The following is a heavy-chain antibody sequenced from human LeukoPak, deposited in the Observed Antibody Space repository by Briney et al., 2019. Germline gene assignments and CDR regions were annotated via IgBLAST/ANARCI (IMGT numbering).Heavy chain of an antibody. CDR3: ARPHTVLYNWFDP. Sequence: ASVKVSCKASGYTFTGYYMHWVRQAPGQGLEWMGRINPNSGGTNYAQKFQGRVTMTRDTSISTAYMALSRLRSDDTAVYYCARPHTVLYNWFDPWGQGTLVTVSS. D-gene: IGHD4-11*01. J-gene: IGHJ5*02. CDR1: GYTFTGYY. V-gene: IGHV1-2*06. CDR2: INPNSGGT.